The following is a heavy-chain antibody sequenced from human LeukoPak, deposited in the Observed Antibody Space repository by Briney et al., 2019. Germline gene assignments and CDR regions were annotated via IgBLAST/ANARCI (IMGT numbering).Heavy chain of an antibody. V-gene: IGHV3-11*04. CDR1: GFTFSDYY. J-gene: IGHJ3*02. D-gene: IGHD6-13*01. Sequence: GGSLRLSCAASGFTFSDYYMSWIHQAPGKGLEWVSYISSSGSTIYYADSVKGRFTISRDNAKNSLYLQMNSLRAEDTAVYYCARRIAAAFGAFDIWGQGTMVTVSS. CDR3: ARRIAAAFGAFDI. CDR2: ISSSGSTI.